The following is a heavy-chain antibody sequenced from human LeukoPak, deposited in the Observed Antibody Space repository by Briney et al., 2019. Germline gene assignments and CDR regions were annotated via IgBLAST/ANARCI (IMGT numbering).Heavy chain of an antibody. CDR3: ARGRDMDV. J-gene: IGHJ6*02. CDR2: ISGSGITI. CDR1: GFTFSSYE. V-gene: IGHV3-48*03. D-gene: IGHD5-24*01. Sequence: GGTLRLSCAASGFTFSSYEVNWVRQAPGKGLEWVSYISGSGITIYHADSVRGRITLSRDNERNSLYMQMNSLRAEDKAVYYCARGRDMDVWGQGTTVTVSS.